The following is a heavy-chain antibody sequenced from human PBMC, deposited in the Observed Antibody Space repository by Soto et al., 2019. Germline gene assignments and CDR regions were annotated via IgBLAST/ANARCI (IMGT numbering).Heavy chain of an antibody. CDR3: ARDRWIQLWSRRYYYYGMDV. J-gene: IGHJ6*02. Sequence: ASVKVSCKASGYTFTSYGISWVRQAPGQGLELMGWISAYNGNTNYAQKLQGRVTMTTDTSTSTAYMELRSLRSDDTAVYYCARDRWIQLWSRRYYYYGMDVWGQGTTVTVSS. CDR1: GYTFTSYG. V-gene: IGHV1-18*04. CDR2: ISAYNGNT. D-gene: IGHD5-18*01.